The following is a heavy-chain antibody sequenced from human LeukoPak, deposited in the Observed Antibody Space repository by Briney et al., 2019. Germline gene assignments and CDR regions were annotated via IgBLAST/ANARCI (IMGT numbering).Heavy chain of an antibody. CDR3: AKSNGYGLIDI. Sequence: SETLSLTCTVSDDSITMYYWTWIRQPPGKGLEWIGYVDHTGSTKFNPSLNGRVSISRDTSNNFFSLRLRSVTAADTAVYYCAKSNGYGLIDIWGQGTMVTVSS. CDR1: DDSITMYY. D-gene: IGHD3-22*01. J-gene: IGHJ3*02. V-gene: IGHV4-59*01. CDR2: VDHTGST.